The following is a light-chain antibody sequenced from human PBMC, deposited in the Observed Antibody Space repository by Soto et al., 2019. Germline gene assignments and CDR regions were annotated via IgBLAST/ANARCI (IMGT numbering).Light chain of an antibody. Sequence: QSVLTQPASVSGSPGQSITISCAGTSSDIGGYNYVSWYQQHPGKAPKLILYSVTNRPSGVSNRFSGSKSGNTASLTISGLQAEDEADYYCNSYTSSGTLEGVFGGGTKLTVL. V-gene: IGLV2-14*03. CDR3: NSYTSSGTLEGV. CDR1: SSDIGGYNY. CDR2: SVT. J-gene: IGLJ3*02.